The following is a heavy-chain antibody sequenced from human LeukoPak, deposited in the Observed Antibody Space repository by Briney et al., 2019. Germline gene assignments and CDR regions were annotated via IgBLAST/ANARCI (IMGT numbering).Heavy chain of an antibody. CDR3: ARSRRRGVPDD. Sequence: GGYLRLSSAASGFTFSSYGMNWVRPAPGKGLKWLSYLSNTNMIHYAESVKGRFTISRENAKNSLYLQMGGLRAEDTAVYYCARSRRRGVPDDWGQGTLVTVSS. V-gene: IGHV3-48*01. D-gene: IGHD3-10*01. J-gene: IGHJ4*02. CDR2: LSNTNMI. CDR1: GFTFSSYG.